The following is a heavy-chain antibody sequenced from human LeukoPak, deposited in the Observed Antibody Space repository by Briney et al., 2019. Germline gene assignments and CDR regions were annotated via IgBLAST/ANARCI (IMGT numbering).Heavy chain of an antibody. J-gene: IGHJ5*02. V-gene: IGHV4-34*01. CDR1: GGSFSGYY. CDR3: ARGPVVAATRYNWFDP. Sequence: NPSETLSLTCAVYGGSFSGYYWSWIRQPPGKGLEWIGEINHSGSTNYNPSLKSRVTISVDTSKNQFSLKLSSVTAADTAVYYCARGPVVAATRYNWFDPWGQGTLVTVSS. D-gene: IGHD2-15*01. CDR2: INHSGST.